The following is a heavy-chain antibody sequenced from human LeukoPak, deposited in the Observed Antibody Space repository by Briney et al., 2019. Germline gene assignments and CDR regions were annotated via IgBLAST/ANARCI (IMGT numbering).Heavy chain of an antibody. CDR3: ASGSHAVTTHFDY. J-gene: IGHJ4*02. CDR1: GDSITSSKW. Sequence: PSGRLSLTCAVSGDSITSSKWWSWVRQSPEKGLEWIGEIYHSGATNYNPSLKSRVTMSVDKSKNQFSLNLSSVTAADTAVYYCASGSHAVTTHFDYWGQGTLVIVS. V-gene: IGHV4-4*02. CDR2: IYHSGAT. D-gene: IGHD3-16*01.